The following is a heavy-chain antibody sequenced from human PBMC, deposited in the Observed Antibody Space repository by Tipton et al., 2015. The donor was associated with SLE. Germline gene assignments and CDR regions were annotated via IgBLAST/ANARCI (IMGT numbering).Heavy chain of an antibody. CDR1: GGSFSGYY. V-gene: IGHV4-34*01. D-gene: IGHD6-13*01. J-gene: IGHJ4*02. Sequence: TLSLTCAVYGGSFSGYYWSWIRQPPGKGPEWIGEINHSGSTNYNPSLKSRVTISVDTSKNQFSLKLSSVTAADTAVYYCARRSWSFDYWGQGTLVTVSS. CDR3: ARRSWSFDY. CDR2: INHSGST.